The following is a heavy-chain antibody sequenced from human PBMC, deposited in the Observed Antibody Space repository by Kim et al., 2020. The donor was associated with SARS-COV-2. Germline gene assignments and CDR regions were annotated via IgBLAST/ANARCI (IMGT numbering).Heavy chain of an antibody. J-gene: IGHJ4*02. D-gene: IGHD3-10*01. CDR1: GFTFSSYG. CDR2: ISYDGSNK. V-gene: IGHV3-33*05. CDR3: ARYLSGPYYYGSGTQGYYFDY. Sequence: GGSLRLSCAASGFTFSSYGMHWVRPAPGKGLVWVAVISYDGSNKYYADSVTGRFTISRDNSKNTLYLQMTSLRAEDTAVYYCARYLSGPYYYGSGTQGYYFDYWGQGTRVTVSS.